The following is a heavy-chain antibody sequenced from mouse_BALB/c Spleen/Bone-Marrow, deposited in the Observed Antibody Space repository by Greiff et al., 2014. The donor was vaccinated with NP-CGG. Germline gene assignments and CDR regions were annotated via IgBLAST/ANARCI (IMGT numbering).Heavy chain of an antibody. Sequence: DVKLVESGGGLVQPGGSLRLSCATSGFTFTDYYMSWVRQPPGKALEWLGFIRNKANGYTTEYSASVKGRFTISRDNSQSILYPQMNTLRAEDSATYYCARDKNYGSYWYFDVWGAGTTVTVSS. V-gene: IGHV7-3*02. CDR2: IRNKANGYTT. CDR3: ARDKNYGSYWYFDV. CDR1: GFTFTDYY. D-gene: IGHD2-1*01. J-gene: IGHJ1*01.